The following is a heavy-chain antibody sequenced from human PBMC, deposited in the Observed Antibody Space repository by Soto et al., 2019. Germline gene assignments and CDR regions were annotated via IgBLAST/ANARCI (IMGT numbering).Heavy chain of an antibody. CDR1: GFTFSNYA. Sequence: EVQLLESGGGLVQPGGSLRLSCAASGFTFSNYAMDWVRQAPGKGLEWVSAFSNSFSDGNTHYADSVKGRFTISRDNDKNTVFLEMNSLRAEDTAVYYCAKVFSPEGGNYFDHWGQGTLVTVSS. V-gene: IGHV3-23*01. CDR2: FSNSFSDGNT. CDR3: AKVFSPEGGNYFDH. J-gene: IGHJ4*02.